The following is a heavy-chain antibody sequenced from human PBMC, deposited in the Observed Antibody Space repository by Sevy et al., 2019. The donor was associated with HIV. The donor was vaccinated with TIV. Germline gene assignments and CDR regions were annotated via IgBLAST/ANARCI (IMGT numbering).Heavy chain of an antibody. J-gene: IGHJ5*02. CDR3: ARGLYDFWSGYYNWFDP. V-gene: IGHV4-61*01. Sequence: SETLSLTCTVSGGSVSSGSYYWSWIRQPPGKGLEWIGYIDYSGSTNYNPSLKSRVTISVDTSKNQFSLKLSSVTAADTAVYYCARGLYDFWSGYYNWFDPWGQGTLVTVSS. CDR1: GGSVSSGSYY. CDR2: IDYSGST. D-gene: IGHD3-3*01.